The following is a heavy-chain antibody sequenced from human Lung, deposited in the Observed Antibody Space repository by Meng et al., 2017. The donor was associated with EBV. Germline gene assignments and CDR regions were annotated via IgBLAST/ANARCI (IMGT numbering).Heavy chain of an antibody. J-gene: IGHJ4*02. CDR2: IYHSGTT. V-gene: IGHV4-30-2*01. CDR1: GGSISSGGYS. D-gene: IGHD1-26*01. Sequence: KWGPGLWKPSQTLSLTCPVSGGSISSGGYSWSWTRQPPGKGLEWIGYIYHSGTTYYNPSLKSRVTISVDTSKNQFSLKLSSVTAADTAVYYCARVRGWELLWGQGTLVTVSS. CDR3: ARVRGWELL.